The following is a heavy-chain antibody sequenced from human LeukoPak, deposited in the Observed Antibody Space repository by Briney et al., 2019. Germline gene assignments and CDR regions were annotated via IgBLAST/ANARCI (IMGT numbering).Heavy chain of an antibody. V-gene: IGHV1-8*01. J-gene: IGHJ3*02. CDR2: MNPSGGST. CDR3: ASLAGGNSESSDAFDI. D-gene: IGHD4-23*01. CDR1: GYTFTSYD. Sequence: GASVKVSCKASGYTFTSYDINWVRQATGQGLEWMGWMNPSGGSTGYAQKFQGRLTMTRDMSTSTVYLELSSLRSEDTAVYYCASLAGGNSESSDAFDIWGQGTMVTVSS.